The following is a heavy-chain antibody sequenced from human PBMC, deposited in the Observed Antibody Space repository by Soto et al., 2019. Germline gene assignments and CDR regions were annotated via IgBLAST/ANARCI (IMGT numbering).Heavy chain of an antibody. CDR1: GGSISSGGYY. Sequence: LSLTCTVSGGSISSGGYYWSWIRQHPGKGLEWIGYIYYSGSTYYNPSLKSRVTISVDTSKNQFSLKLSSVTAADTAVYYCARKDSSGYEFVGFDYWGQGTLVTVSS. CDR3: ARKDSSGYEFVGFDY. D-gene: IGHD3-22*01. CDR2: IYYSGST. J-gene: IGHJ4*02. V-gene: IGHV4-31*03.